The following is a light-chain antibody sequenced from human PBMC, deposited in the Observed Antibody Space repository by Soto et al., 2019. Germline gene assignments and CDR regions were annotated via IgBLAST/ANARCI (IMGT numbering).Light chain of an antibody. CDR3: SLYSSNGSLI. V-gene: IGLV2-18*01. CDR1: TTDIGNYDS. Sequence: QSALTQPPSVSGSPGQSVTISCTATTTDIGNYDSVSWYQQAPGTAPKLIIYDVNNRPSGAPDRFSGSTSGNTASLTISGLQAEDETDYFCSLYSSNGSLIFGPGTKVTVL. CDR2: DVN. J-gene: IGLJ1*01.